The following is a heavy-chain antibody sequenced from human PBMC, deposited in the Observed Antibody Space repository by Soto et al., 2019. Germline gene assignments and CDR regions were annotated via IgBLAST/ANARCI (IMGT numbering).Heavy chain of an antibody. CDR3: VKGGWLDF. CDR2: ISDDSSRT. CDR1: GFSFSTLE. Sequence: EVQLLESGGGLVQPGGSLRLSCAASGFSFSTLEMSWVRQAPGRGLEWVSFISDDSSRTYYADAVKGRFTISRDNSKYTLYLQMNSLTAEDTAVYACVKGGWLDFWGQGTLVTVSS. J-gene: IGHJ5*01. D-gene: IGHD3-16*01. V-gene: IGHV3-23*01.